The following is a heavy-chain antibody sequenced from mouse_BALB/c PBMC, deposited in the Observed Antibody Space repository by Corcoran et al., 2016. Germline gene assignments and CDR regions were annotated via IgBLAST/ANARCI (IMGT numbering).Heavy chain of an antibody. V-gene: IGHV9-3-1*01. D-gene: IGHD1-1*01. Sequence: QIQLVQSGPELKKPGETVKISCKASGYTFTNYGMNWVKQAPGKGLKWMGWINTYTGEPPYADDFKGRFSFSLETSASTAYLQINNLKNEDTATYFCANYGSSYFDYWGQGTTLTVSS. CDR3: ANYGSSYFDY. CDR2: INTYTGEP. J-gene: IGHJ2*01. CDR1: GYTFTNYG.